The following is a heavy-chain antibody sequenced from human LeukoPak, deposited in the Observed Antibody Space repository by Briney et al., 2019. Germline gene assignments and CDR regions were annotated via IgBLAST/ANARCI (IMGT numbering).Heavy chain of an antibody. CDR3: ARAPAVRAIDY. V-gene: IGHV4-34*01. CDR1: GESFSGYF. Sequence: PSETLSLTCAVYGESFSGYFWTWIRQPPGKGLDWIGDINHSRSTNYNPSLKSRVTISIDTSKNQFSLTLRSVTAADTAVYYCARAPAVRAIDYWGQGTLVTVSS. J-gene: IGHJ4*02. CDR2: INHSRST. D-gene: IGHD2-15*01.